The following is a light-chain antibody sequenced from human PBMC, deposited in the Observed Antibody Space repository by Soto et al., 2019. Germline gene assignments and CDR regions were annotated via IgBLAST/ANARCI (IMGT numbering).Light chain of an antibody. CDR2: KAS. V-gene: IGKV1-5*03. Sequence: DIQMTQSPSTLSASVGDRVTITCRASQSISSWLAWYQQKPGKAPKLLIYKASSLESGVPSRFSGSGSWKEFTITSRILQPDDFATYYRQQYNSYPYTFGQGTKLEIK. J-gene: IGKJ2*01. CDR1: QSISSW. CDR3: QQYNSYPYT.